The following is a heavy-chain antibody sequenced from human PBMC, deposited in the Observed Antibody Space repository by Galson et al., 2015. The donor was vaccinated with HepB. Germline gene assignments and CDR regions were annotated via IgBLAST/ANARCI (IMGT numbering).Heavy chain of an antibody. CDR1: GFTFSSYA. CDR3: ARGSTIFGVADYMDV. J-gene: IGHJ6*03. D-gene: IGHD3-3*01. CDR2: ISYDGSNK. V-gene: IGHV3-30-3*01. Sequence: SLRLSCAASGFTFSSYAMHWVRQAPGKGLEWVAVISYDGSNKYYADSVKGRFTISRDNSKNTLYLQMNSLRAEDTAVYYCARGSTIFGVADYMDVGGKGTTVSVSS.